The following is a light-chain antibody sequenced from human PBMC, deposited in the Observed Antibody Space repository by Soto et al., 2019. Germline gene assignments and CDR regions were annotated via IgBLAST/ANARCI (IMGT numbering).Light chain of an antibody. CDR3: QYLNGAPTIT. CDR2: GAS. CDR1: QSVSSSY. V-gene: IGKV3-20*01. J-gene: IGKJ5*01. Sequence: EIVLTQSPGTLSLSPGERATLSCRASQSVSSSYLAWYQQKPGQAPRLLIYGASSKATGIPDRFSGSGSGTDFTLTISRLEPEDFATYYCQYLNGAPTITFGQGTRLDVK.